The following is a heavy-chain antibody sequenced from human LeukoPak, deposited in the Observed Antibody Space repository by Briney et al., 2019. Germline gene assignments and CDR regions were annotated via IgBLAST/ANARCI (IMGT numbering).Heavy chain of an antibody. J-gene: IGHJ6*02. D-gene: IGHD6-13*01. Sequence: SETLSLTCTVSGGSISSGDYNWSWIRQPPGKGLEWLGEINHSGSTNHTPSLKSRATISVDTSKNQFSLKLSSVTAADTAVYYCARGAAAYYYGMDVWGQGTTVTVPS. CDR2: INHSGST. V-gene: IGHV4-34*04. CDR3: ARGAAAYYYGMDV. CDR1: GGSISSGDYN.